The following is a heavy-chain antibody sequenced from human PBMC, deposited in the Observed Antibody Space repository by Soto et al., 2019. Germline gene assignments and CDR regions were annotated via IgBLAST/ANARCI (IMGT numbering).Heavy chain of an antibody. CDR3: ASSKGPLVH. V-gene: IGHV3-48*01. CDR2: ITGSSDIV. Sequence: GGSLRLSCVASGFTFSSYTMNWVRQAPGKGLEWVAYITGSSDIVYYADSVKGRFTISRDNAKNSLYLQMSSLRADDTSVYYCASSKGPLVHWGQGTLVTVSS. CDR1: GFTFSSYT. D-gene: IGHD3-3*02. J-gene: IGHJ4*02.